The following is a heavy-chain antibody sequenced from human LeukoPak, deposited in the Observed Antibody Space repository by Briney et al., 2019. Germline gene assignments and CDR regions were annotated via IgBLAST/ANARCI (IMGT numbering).Heavy chain of an antibody. J-gene: IGHJ3*02. CDR1: GGSISSGDYY. V-gene: IGHV4-30-4*08. CDR2: IYYSGST. D-gene: IGHD4-17*01. CDR3: ASAPNDYGEQMEAFDI. Sequence: SQTLSLTCTVSGGSISSGDYYWSWIRQPPGKGLEWIGYIYYSGSTYYNPSLKSRVTISVDTSKNQFSLKLSSVTAADTAVYYWASAPNDYGEQMEAFDIWGQGTMVTVSS.